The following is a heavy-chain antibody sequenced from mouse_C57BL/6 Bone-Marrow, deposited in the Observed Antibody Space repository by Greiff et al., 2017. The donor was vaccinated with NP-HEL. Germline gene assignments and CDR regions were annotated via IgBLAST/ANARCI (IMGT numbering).Heavy chain of an antibody. CDR3: VINWDLAY. CDR1: GFSFNTYA. Sequence: DVHLVESGGGLVQPKGSLKLSCAASGFSFNTYAMNWVRQAPGKGLEWVARIRSKSNNYATYYADSVKDRFTISRDDSESMLYLQMNNLKTEDTAMYYCVINWDLAYWGQGTLVTVSA. J-gene: IGHJ3*01. V-gene: IGHV10-1*01. CDR2: IRSKSNNYAT. D-gene: IGHD4-1*01.